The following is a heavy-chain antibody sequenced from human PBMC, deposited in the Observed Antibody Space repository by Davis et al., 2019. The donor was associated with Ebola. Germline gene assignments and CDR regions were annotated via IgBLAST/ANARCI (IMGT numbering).Heavy chain of an antibody. CDR2: IIPILGIA. Sequence: AASVKVSCEASGGTFSSYAISWVRQAPGQGLEWMGRIIPILGIANYAQKFQGRVTITADKSTSTAYMELSSLRSEDTAVYYCARGGCSSTSCPPNVWGQGTTVTVSS. CDR3: ARGGCSSTSCPPNV. CDR1: GGTFSSYA. J-gene: IGHJ6*02. V-gene: IGHV1-69*04. D-gene: IGHD2-2*01.